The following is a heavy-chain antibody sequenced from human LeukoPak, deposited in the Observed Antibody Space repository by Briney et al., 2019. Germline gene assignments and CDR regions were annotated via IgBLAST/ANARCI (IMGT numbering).Heavy chain of an antibody. CDR2: IYYSGST. CDR1: GGSISSYY. CDR3: ARETSMNWFDP. Sequence: PSETLSLTCTVSGGSISSYYWSWIRQPPGKGMEWIGYIYYSGSTNYNPSLKSRVTISVDTSKNQFSLKLSSVTAADTAVYYCARETSMNWFDPWGQGTLVTVSS. D-gene: IGHD2/OR15-2a*01. V-gene: IGHV4-59*01. J-gene: IGHJ5*02.